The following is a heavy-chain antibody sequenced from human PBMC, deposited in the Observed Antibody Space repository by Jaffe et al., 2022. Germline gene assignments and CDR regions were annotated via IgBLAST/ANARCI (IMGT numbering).Heavy chain of an antibody. CDR3: ASHLPAAAGTYYFDY. D-gene: IGHD6-13*01. CDR2: IYHSGST. J-gene: IGHJ4*02. Sequence: QVQLQESGPGLVKPSGTLSLTCAVSGGSISSSNWWSWVRQPPGKGLEWIGEIYHSGSTNYNPSLKSRVTISVDKSKNQFSLKLSSVTAADTAVYYCASHLPAAAGTYYFDYWGQGTLVTVSS. CDR1: GGSISSSNW. V-gene: IGHV4-4*02.